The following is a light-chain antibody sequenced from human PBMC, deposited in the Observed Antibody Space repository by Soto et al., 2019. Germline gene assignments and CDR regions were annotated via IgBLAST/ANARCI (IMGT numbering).Light chain of an antibody. CDR3: SSYTSSSTRI. V-gene: IGLV2-14*01. CDR2: EVS. Sequence: QSALTQPASVSGSPGQSITISCTGTSSNVGLFNYVSWYQHHPGKVPRVMIFEVSNRPSGVSNRFSGSKSGNTASLTISGLQAEDEADYYCSSYTSSSTRIFGAGTKVTVL. CDR1: SSNVGLFNY. J-gene: IGLJ1*01.